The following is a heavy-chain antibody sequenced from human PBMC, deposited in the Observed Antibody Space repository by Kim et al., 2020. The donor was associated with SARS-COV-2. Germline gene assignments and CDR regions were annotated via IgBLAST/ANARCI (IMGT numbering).Heavy chain of an antibody. V-gene: IGHV4-39*07. CDR1: GGSISSSSYY. Sequence: SETLSLTCTVSGGSISSSSYYWGWIRQPPGKGLEWIGSIYYSGSTYYNPSLKSRVTISVDTSKNQFSLKLSSVTAADTAVYYCARGEVSGIVGATVLDYWGQGTLVTVSS. CDR2: IYYSGST. D-gene: IGHD1-26*01. J-gene: IGHJ4*02. CDR3: ARGEVSGIVGATVLDY.